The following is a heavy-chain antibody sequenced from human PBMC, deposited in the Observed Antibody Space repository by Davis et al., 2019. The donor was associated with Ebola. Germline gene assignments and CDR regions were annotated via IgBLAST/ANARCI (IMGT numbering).Heavy chain of an antibody. CDR3: AKDAATVNWYFDL. CDR2: ISWNSGSI. J-gene: IGHJ2*01. V-gene: IGHV3-9*03. Sequence: PGGSLRLSCAASGFTFDDYAMHWVRQAPGKGLEWVSGISWNSGSIGYADSVKGRFTISRDNAKNSLYLQMNSLRAEDMALYYCAKDAATVNWYFDLWGRGTLVTVSS. CDR1: GFTFDDYA. D-gene: IGHD4-17*01.